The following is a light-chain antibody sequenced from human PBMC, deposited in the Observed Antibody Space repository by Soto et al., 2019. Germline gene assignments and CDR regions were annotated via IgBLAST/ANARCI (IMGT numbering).Light chain of an antibody. CDR1: QSVSTY. J-gene: IGKJ4*01. V-gene: IGKV3-11*01. Sequence: EIVLTQSPATLSLSPGERATLSCRASQSVSTYLAWYQQRPGQAPRLLVYGASNRATGVPARFSGSGSGTDFTLAISSLEPEDFAVYYCQQYYTSPLTFGGGTKVDIK. CDR3: QQYYTSPLT. CDR2: GAS.